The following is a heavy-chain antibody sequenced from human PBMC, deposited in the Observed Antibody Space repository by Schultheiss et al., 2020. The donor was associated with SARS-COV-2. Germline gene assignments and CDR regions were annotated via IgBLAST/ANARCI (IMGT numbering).Heavy chain of an antibody. CDR3: ARLSGSTYLYGMDV. V-gene: IGHV3-21*01. CDR2: ISSSSSYI. Sequence: GGSLRLSCAASGFTFSSYGMNWVRQVPGKGLEWVSSISSSSSYIYYADSVKGRFTISRDNAKNSLYLQMGSLRAEDMAVYYCARLSGSTYLYGMDVWGQGTTVTVSS. D-gene: IGHD2-2*01. CDR1: GFTFSSYG. J-gene: IGHJ6*02.